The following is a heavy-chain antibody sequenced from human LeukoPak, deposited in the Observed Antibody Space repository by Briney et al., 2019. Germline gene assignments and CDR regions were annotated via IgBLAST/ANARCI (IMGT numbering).Heavy chain of an antibody. J-gene: IGHJ4*02. D-gene: IGHD7-27*01. CDR1: GGSMSNYY. CDR2: IYYSGST. V-gene: IGHV4-59*01. Sequence: PSETLSLTCTVSGGSMSNYYWSWIRQPPGKGLEWIGYIYYSGSTNYNPSLKSRVTISVDTSKNQFSLKLSSVTAADTAVYYCARGMNWVDYWGQGTLVTVSS. CDR3: ARGMNWVDY.